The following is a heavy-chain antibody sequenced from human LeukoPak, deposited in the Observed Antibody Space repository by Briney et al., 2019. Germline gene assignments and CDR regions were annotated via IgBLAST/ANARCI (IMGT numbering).Heavy chain of an antibody. Sequence: SETLSLTCSVSGDSISSSSSYYWGWLRQPPGKGPEWIGSIYYTGNTYYNPSLKSRVTISVDTSKNQFSLKLSSVTAADTAVYYCARRTPSKYFQHWGQGTLVTVSS. CDR3: ARRTPSKYFQH. CDR1: GDSISSSSSYY. J-gene: IGHJ1*01. CDR2: IYYTGNT. V-gene: IGHV4-39*07.